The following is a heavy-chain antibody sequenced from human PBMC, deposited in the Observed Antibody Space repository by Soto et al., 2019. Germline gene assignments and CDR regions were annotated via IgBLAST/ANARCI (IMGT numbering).Heavy chain of an antibody. J-gene: IGHJ4*02. V-gene: IGHV3-23*01. D-gene: IGHD3-9*01. Sequence: EVQLLESGGGLVQPGGSLRLSCVASGFTFSSYAMSWVRQAPGRGLECVSSIDGSGAGTYYSDSVRGRFTISRDNSKNTLDLQMDSLRAEETAVYYCAKGDILTGSRQGWDYWGQGTLVTVSS. CDR3: AKGDILTGSRQGWDY. CDR2: IDGSGAGT. CDR1: GFTFSSYA.